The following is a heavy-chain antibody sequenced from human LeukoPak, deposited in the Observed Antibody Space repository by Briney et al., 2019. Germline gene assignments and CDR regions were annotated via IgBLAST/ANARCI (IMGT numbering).Heavy chain of an antibody. CDR2: ISGSGGST. D-gene: IGHD2-21*02. CDR1: GFTFSSYA. Sequence: GGSLRLSCAASGFTFSSYAMSWVRQAPGKGLEWVSAISGSGGSTYYADSVKGRFTISRDNSKNTLYLQMNSLRAEDTAVYYCATDRDNSDWQKRFDSWGQGTLVTVSS. J-gene: IGHJ4*02. CDR3: ATDRDNSDWQKRFDS. V-gene: IGHV3-23*01.